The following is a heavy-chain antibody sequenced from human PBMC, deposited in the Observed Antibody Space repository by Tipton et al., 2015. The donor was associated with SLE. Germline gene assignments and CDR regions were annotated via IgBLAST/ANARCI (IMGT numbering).Heavy chain of an antibody. Sequence: QVQLVQSGAEVKKPGASVKVSCKASGYTFTSYGISWGRQAPGQGPEWMGWISAYNGNTNYAQKLQGRVTMTTDTSTSTAYMELRSLRADDTAVYYCALGPVGDCYNYYYYYSIDVWRKGSMVTFSS. CDR1: GYTFTSYG. CDR2: ISAYNGNT. D-gene: IGHD2-21*01. CDR3: ALGPVGDCYNYYYYYSIDV. J-gene: IGHJ6*03. V-gene: IGHV1-18*01.